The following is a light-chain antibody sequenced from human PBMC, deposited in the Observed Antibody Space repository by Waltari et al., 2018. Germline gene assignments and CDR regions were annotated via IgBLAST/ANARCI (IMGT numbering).Light chain of an antibody. CDR3: QHSDT. CDR1: QSVSSN. J-gene: IGKJ2*01. Sequence: EIVMTQSPGTQPVSQGEKATLSCRASQSVSSNLAWYQQKPGQSPRLLIYGASTRATGIPARFSGSGSGTDFTLTISSLQSEDFAVYYCQHSDTFGQGTKLEIK. CDR2: GAS. V-gene: IGKV3-15*01.